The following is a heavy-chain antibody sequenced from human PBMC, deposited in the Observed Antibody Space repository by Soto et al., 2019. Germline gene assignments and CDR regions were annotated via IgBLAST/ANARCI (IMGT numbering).Heavy chain of an antibody. Sequence: QVQLVESGGGVAQPGRSLRLSCAASGFAFNNYGMHWVRQAPGKGLEWVALISYDGSNKYYADSVKGRFTISRDNSKNTLYLQMNSLRAEDTAVYYCARKYLHDYGDYDLVYWGQGTLVTVSS. CDR3: ARKYLHDYGDYDLVY. V-gene: IGHV3-30*03. D-gene: IGHD4-17*01. CDR1: GFAFNNYG. J-gene: IGHJ4*02. CDR2: ISYDGSNK.